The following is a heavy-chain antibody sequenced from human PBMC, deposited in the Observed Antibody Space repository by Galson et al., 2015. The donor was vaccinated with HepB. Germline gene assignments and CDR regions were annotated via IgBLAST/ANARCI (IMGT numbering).Heavy chain of an antibody. V-gene: IGHV3-33*01. CDR2: IWYSGDNN. J-gene: IGHJ6*02. D-gene: IGHD1-1*01. CDR3: ARDFGSRNDMGHYYYAIDV. CDR1: GFSFSRYG. Sequence: SLRLSCAASGFSFSRYGIHWVRQAPGKGLEWVAVIWYSGDNNYYGDSVKGRFTISRDNSKNTLYLQMNSLRAEDTAIYYCARDFGSRNDMGHYYYAIDVWGQGTTVTVSS.